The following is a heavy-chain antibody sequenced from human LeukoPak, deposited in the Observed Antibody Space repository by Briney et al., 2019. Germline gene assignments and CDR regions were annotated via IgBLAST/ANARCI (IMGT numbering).Heavy chain of an antibody. J-gene: IGHJ3*02. Sequence: GGSLRLSCAVSGFTFSDYYMSWIRQAPGKGLEWVSYISSGGSTISHADSVKGRFTISRDNAENSLYLQMNSLRAEDTAVYYCARDLDAFDIWGQGTMVTVSS. V-gene: IGHV3-11*04. CDR3: ARDLDAFDI. CDR1: GFTFSDYY. CDR2: ISSGGSTI.